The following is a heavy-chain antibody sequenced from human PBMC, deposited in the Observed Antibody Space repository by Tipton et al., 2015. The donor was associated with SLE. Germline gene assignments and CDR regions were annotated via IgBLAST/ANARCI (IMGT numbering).Heavy chain of an antibody. CDR3: IRELAGRVGY. CDR2: INTDGRTT. V-gene: IGHV3-74*01. Sequence: SLRLSCAASGFTFSSYWMHWVRQAPGKGLVWVSRINTDGRTTNYADSVKGRFTISRDNAKNTLYLQMNSLRAEDAAVYYCIRELAGRVGYWGQGTLVTVSS. J-gene: IGHJ4*02. D-gene: IGHD6-19*01. CDR1: GFTFSSYW.